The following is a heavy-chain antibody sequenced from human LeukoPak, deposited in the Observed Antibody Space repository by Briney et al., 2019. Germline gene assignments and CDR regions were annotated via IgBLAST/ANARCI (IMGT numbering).Heavy chain of an antibody. CDR3: ARELYSGYDPGPYDY. V-gene: IGHV4-30-2*01. CDR1: GGSISSGGYP. CDR2: IYHSGST. Sequence: SQTLSLTCAVSGGSISSGGYPWSWIRQPPGKGLEWIGYIYHSGSTYYNPSLKSRVTISVDRSKNQFSLKLSSVTAADTAVYYCARELYSGYDPGPYDYWGQGTLVTVSS. D-gene: IGHD5-12*01. J-gene: IGHJ4*02.